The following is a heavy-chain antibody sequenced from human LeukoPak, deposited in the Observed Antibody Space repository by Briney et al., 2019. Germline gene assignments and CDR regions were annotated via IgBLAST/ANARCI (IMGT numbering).Heavy chain of an antibody. CDR2: FDLEEGET. V-gene: IGHV1-24*01. CDR3: ATDPYDWHYPF. CDR1: GYTLTELS. J-gene: IGHJ1*01. Sequence: ASVKVSCNVSGYTLTELSMHWVRQAPGKGVERKGGFDLEEGETIKAQAFPGRVTMTEDTSNATAYLELSSLSSEAQAMSYCATDPYDWHYPFGGQG. D-gene: IGHD1-7*01.